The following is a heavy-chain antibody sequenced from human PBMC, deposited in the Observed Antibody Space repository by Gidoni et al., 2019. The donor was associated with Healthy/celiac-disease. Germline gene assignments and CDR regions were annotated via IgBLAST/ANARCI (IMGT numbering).Heavy chain of an antibody. CDR3: ARNRDIVGATLDY. J-gene: IGHJ4*02. D-gene: IGHD1-26*01. CDR2: IWYDGSNK. Sequence: QVQLVESGGGVVKPGRSLRLSCAASGFTVSSYGMHRVRQAPGKGLEWVAVIWYDGSNKYYADSVKGRFTLSRDNSKNTLYLQMNSLSAEDTAVYYCARNRDIVGATLDYWGQGTLVTVSS. V-gene: IGHV3-33*01. CDR1: GFTVSSYG.